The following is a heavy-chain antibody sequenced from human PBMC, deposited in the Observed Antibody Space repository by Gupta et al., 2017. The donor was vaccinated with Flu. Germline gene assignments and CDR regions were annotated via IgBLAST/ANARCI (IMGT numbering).Heavy chain of an antibody. Sequence: EVQLLESGGGLAQPGGSLGLSWAASGFPFSNYAMRWVRQAPGKGLEWVSIVTGGGSNTYYADSVKGRFTISGDSSKKTVYLQMNSLRAEDTAVYYCSKGANWAFEIWGQGTMVTVSS. CDR2: VTGGGSNT. V-gene: IGHV3-23*01. J-gene: IGHJ3*02. CDR1: GFPFSNYA. CDR3: SKGANWAFEI. D-gene: IGHD1-1*01.